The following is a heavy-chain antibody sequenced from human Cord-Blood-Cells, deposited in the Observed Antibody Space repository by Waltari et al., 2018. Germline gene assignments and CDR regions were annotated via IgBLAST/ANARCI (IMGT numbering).Heavy chain of an antibody. Sequence: QLQLQESGPGLVKPSGNLSLTCAVTGGSISSSNRWSWVGQPPGKGREWIGEIYLRGSTNYNPSLKSRVTISVDKSKNQFSLKLSSVTAADTAVYYCARLIAVAGTSYFDLWGRGTLVTVSS. CDR2: IYLRGST. V-gene: IGHV4-4*02. CDR3: ARLIAVAGTSYFDL. CDR1: GGSISSSNR. D-gene: IGHD6-19*01. J-gene: IGHJ2*01.